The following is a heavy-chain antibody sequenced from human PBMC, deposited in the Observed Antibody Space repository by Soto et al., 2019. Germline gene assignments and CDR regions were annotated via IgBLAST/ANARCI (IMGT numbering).Heavy chain of an antibody. V-gene: IGHV1-18*04. D-gene: IGHD3-22*01. CDR2: ISAYNGNT. J-gene: IGHJ4*02. CDR1: GYTFTSYG. Sequence: GASVKVSCKASGYTFTSYGISWVRQAPGQGLEWMGWISAYNGNTNYAQKLQGRVTMTTDTSTSTAYMELRSLRSDDTAVYYCARVGVTMIVDRHPFDYWLQGTLVTVSS. CDR3: ARVGVTMIVDRHPFDY.